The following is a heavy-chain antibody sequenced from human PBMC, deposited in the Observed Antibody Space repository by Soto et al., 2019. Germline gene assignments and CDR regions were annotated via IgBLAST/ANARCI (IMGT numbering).Heavy chain of an antibody. CDR1: GGSISSSTYY. Sequence: SETLSLTSTVSGGSISSSTYYWGWMRQPPGKGLEWIASFFIGGNTYYNPSLKSRVTISLDKSKNQFSLSVSSVTAADTAVYYCARLKTYDVLNKSDYWGQGSLVTVSS. V-gene: IGHV4-39*07. CDR3: ARLKTYDVLNKSDY. J-gene: IGHJ4*02. D-gene: IGHD3-9*01. CDR2: FFIGGNT.